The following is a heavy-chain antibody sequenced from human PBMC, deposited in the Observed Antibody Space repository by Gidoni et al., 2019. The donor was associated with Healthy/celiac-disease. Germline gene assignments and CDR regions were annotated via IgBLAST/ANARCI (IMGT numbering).Heavy chain of an antibody. CDR1: GFTFSSYA. J-gene: IGHJ4*02. V-gene: IGHV3-23*01. D-gene: IGHD3-3*01. Sequence: EVQLLESGGGLVQPEGSLRLSCAASGFTFSSYAMSWVRQAPGKGLEWVSAISGSGGSTYYADSVKGRFTISRDNSKNTLYLQMNSLRAEDTAVYYCAKGGADFWSGYSDYWGQGTLVTVSS. CDR3: AKGGADFWSGYSDY. CDR2: ISGSGGST.